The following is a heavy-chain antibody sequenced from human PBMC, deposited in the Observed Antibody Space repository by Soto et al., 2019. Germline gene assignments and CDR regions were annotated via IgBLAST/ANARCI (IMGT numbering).Heavy chain of an antibody. Sequence: RLSCAASGFTFSSYAMSWVRQAPGKGLEWVSAISGSGGSTYYADSVKGRFTISRDNSKNTLYLQMNSLRAEDTAVYYCAKDRYYYDSSGYFWGQGTLVTVSS. V-gene: IGHV3-23*01. D-gene: IGHD3-22*01. CDR3: AKDRYYYDSSGYF. CDR1: GFTFSSYA. J-gene: IGHJ4*02. CDR2: ISGSGGST.